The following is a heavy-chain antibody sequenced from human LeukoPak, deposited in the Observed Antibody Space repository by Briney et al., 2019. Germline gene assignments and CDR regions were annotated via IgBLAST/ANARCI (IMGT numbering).Heavy chain of an antibody. CDR1: GYTFTGYY. D-gene: IGHD3-3*01. J-gene: IGHJ6*02. V-gene: IGHV1-2*02. CDR2: INPNSGGT. Sequence: ASVKVSCKASGYTFTGYYMHWVRQAPGQGLEWMGWINPNSGGTNYAQKFQGRVTMTRDTSISTAYTELSRLRSDDTAVYYCARDQFVLRFLEWHPGGRYYYYGMDVWGQGTTVTVSS. CDR3: ARDQFVLRFLEWHPGGRYYYYGMDV.